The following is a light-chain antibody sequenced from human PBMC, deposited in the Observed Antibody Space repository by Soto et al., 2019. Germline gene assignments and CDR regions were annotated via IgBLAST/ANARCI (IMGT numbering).Light chain of an antibody. CDR2: GAS. CDR3: QQYNKWLQT. CDR1: QTLSPN. Sequence: VLTQCPVSLTLYPGERATLSCRASQTLSPNYLAWCQQKPGHPPRLLIYGASTRATDIPPSFTGSGSGTEFTLTSSSLQSEEIAVYYCQQYNKWLQTFGQGTKVDIK. V-gene: IGKV3-15*01. J-gene: IGKJ1*01.